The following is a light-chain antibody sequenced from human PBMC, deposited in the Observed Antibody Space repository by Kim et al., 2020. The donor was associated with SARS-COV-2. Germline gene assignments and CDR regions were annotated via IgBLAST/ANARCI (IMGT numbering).Light chain of an antibody. Sequence: EIVMTQSPATLSVSPGERATLSCRASQSVSSNLAWYQQKPGQAPRLLIYHASTRATGIPARFSGSGSGTEFTLTISSLQSEDFAVYFCQQYNEWPPLTFGGGTKVDIK. CDR2: HAS. CDR3: QQYNEWPPLT. CDR1: QSVSSN. V-gene: IGKV3D-15*01. J-gene: IGKJ4*01.